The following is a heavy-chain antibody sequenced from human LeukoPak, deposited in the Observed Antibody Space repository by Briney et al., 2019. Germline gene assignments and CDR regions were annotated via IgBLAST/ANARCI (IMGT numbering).Heavy chain of an antibody. CDR1: GYTFTGYY. CDR3: ARIIGYCSSTSCSWGFDY. D-gene: IGHD2-2*01. V-gene: IGHV1-2*02. CDR2: INPNSGGT. J-gene: IGHJ4*02. Sequence: ASVKVSCKASGYTFTGYYMHWVRQAPGQGLEWMGWINPNSGGTNYAQKFQGRVTMTRGTSISTAYMELSRLRSDDTAVYYCARIIGYCSSTSCSWGFDYWGQGTLVTVSS.